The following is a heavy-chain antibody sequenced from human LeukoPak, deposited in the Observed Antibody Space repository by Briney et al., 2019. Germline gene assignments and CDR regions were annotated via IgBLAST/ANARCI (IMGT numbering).Heavy chain of an antibody. CDR2: IIPIFGTA. D-gene: IGHD2-2*01. CDR3: ARVVPAATSTWYFDY. V-gene: IGHV1-69*05. CDR1: GGTFSSYA. J-gene: IGHJ4*02. Sequence: ASVKVSCKASGGTFSSYAISWVRQAPGQGLEWMGRIIPIFGTANYAQKFQGRVTITTDESTSTAYMELSSLRSEDTAVYYCARVVPAATSTWYFDYWGQGTPVTVSS.